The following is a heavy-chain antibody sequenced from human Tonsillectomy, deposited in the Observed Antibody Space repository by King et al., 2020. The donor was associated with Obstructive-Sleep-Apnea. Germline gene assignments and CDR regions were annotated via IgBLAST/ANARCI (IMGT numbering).Heavy chain of an antibody. Sequence: QLVQSGVEVKKPGASVKVSCKTSGYTFTSYGISWVRQAPGQGLEWMGWISAYNANINYAQKLQGRVTMTTDTSTSTAYMELRGLRYDDTAVYYCARIRAGTTPFDYWGQGTLVTVSS. CDR1: GYTFTSYG. CDR2: ISAYNANI. CDR3: ARIRAGTTPFDY. J-gene: IGHJ4*02. V-gene: IGHV1-18*01. D-gene: IGHD1-1*01.